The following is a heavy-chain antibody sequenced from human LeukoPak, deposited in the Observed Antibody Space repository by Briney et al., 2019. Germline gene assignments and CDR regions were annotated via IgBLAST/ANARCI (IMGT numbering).Heavy chain of an antibody. D-gene: IGHD6-19*01. V-gene: IGHV3-64*01. J-gene: IGHJ4*02. CDR2: ISSNGGST. Sequence: PGGSLRLSCAASGFTFSSYAMHWVRQAPGKGLEYVSAISSNGGSTYYANSVKGRFTISRDNSKNTLYLQMGSLRAEDMAVYYCAKDGQWLVPYYFDYWGQGTLVTVSS. CDR1: GFTFSSYA. CDR3: AKDGQWLVPYYFDY.